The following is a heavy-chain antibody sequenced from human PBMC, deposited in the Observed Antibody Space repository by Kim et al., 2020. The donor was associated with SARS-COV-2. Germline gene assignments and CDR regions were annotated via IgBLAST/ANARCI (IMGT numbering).Heavy chain of an antibody. CDR2: INHSGST. D-gene: IGHD5-18*01. CDR3: ARGYRIQLWSKPFLDY. CDR1: GGSFSGYY. J-gene: IGHJ4*02. Sequence: SETLSLTCAVYGGSFSGYYWSWIRQPPGKGLEWIGEINHSGSTNYNPSLKSRVTISVDTSKNQFSLKLSSVTAADTAVYYCARGYRIQLWSKPFLDYWGQGTLVTVSS. V-gene: IGHV4-34*01.